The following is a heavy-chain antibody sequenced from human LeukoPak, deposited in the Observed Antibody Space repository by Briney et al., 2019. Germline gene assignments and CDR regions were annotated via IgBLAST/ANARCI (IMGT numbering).Heavy chain of an antibody. CDR3: ARDKTITFGGVIVSPDY. J-gene: IGHJ4*02. CDR2: IRYDGSNK. V-gene: IGHV3-30*02. Sequence: GGSLRLSCAASGFTFSSYGMHWVRQAPGKGLEWVAFIRYDGSNKYYADSVKGRFTISRDNSKNTLYLQMNSLRAEDTAVYYCARDKTITFGGVIVSPDYWGQGTLVTVSS. D-gene: IGHD3-16*02. CDR1: GFTFSSYG.